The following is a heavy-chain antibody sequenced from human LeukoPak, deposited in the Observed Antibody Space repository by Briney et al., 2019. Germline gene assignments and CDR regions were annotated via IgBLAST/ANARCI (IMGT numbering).Heavy chain of an antibody. CDR3: AKRDYTETSGYLPLFQH. D-gene: IGHD3-22*01. V-gene: IGHV3-30-3*02. J-gene: IGHJ4*02. CDR1: GFTFSSYA. Sequence: AGGSLRLSCAASGFTFSSYAMHWVRQAPGKGLEWVAVISYDGSNKYYADSVKGRFTISRDNSKNTLYMQMNNLGPEDTARYYCAKRDYTETSGYLPLFQHWGQGTPVIVSS. CDR2: ISYDGSNK.